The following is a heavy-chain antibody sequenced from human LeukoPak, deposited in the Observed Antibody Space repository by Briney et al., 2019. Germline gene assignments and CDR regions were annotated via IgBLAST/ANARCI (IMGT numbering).Heavy chain of an antibody. CDR3: ARAGNDYGGQPYWYLDL. D-gene: IGHD4-23*01. Sequence: PSETLSLTCTVSGGSISSSSYYWGWIRQPPGKGLEWIGSIYYSGSTYYNPSLKSRFTISVDTSKDPFSLNLTSVTAADTAVYYCARAGNDYGGQPYWYLDLWGRGTLVTVSS. J-gene: IGHJ2*01. V-gene: IGHV4-39*07. CDR1: GGSISSSSYY. CDR2: IYYSGST.